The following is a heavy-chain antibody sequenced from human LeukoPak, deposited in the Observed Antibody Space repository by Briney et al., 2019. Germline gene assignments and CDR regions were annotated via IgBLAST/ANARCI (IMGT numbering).Heavy chain of an antibody. CDR3: ARRAYDSSGYYWFDP. V-gene: IGHV4-59*08. D-gene: IGHD3-22*01. Sequence: SGTLSLTCTVSGGSISSYYWSWIRQPPGKGLEWIGYIYYSGSTNYNPSLKSRVTISVDTSKNQFSLKLSSVTAADTAVYYCARRAYDSSGYYWFDPWGQGTLVTVSS. CDR1: GGSISSYY. CDR2: IYYSGST. J-gene: IGHJ5*02.